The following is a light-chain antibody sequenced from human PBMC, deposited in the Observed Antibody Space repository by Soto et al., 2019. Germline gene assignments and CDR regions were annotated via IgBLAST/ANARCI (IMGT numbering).Light chain of an antibody. CDR3: CSYAGSYTFV. CDR1: RSDVGGYNY. Sequence: QSVLTQPASVSGSPGQSITISCTGTRSDVGGYNYVSWYQQHPGKAPKLMIYEVTNRPSGVSTRFSGSKSGNTASLTISGLQAEDEADYHCCSYAGSYTFVFGIGTKVTVL. J-gene: IGLJ1*01. V-gene: IGLV2-14*01. CDR2: EVT.